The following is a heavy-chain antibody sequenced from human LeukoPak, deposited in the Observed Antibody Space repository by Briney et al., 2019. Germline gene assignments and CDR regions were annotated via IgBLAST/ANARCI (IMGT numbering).Heavy chain of an antibody. CDR1: GGSISSHY. D-gene: IGHD5-12*01. Sequence: PSETLSLTCTVSGGSISSHYWSWIRQPAGKRLEWIGRIYISGSTNYNPSLQSRVSMSVDSSKNQFSLNLNSVTAADTAVYFCARDRTGYSGYEGDPFDIWGQGTMVTVSP. CDR2: IYISGST. V-gene: IGHV4-4*07. J-gene: IGHJ3*02. CDR3: ARDRTGYSGYEGDPFDI.